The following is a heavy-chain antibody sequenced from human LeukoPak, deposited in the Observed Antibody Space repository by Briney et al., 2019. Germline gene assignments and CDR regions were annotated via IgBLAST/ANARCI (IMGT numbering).Heavy chain of an antibody. J-gene: IGHJ4*02. D-gene: IGHD6-13*01. CDR2: ISGSGGST. Sequence: AGGSLRLSCAASGFTFSSYSMNWVRQAPGKGLEWVSAISGSGGSTYYADSVKGRFTISRDNSKNTLYLQMNSLRAEDTAVYYCAKAPPGYSSSWYGGYYFDYWGQGTLVTVSS. CDR3: AKAPPGYSSSWYGGYYFDY. CDR1: GFTFSSYS. V-gene: IGHV3-23*01.